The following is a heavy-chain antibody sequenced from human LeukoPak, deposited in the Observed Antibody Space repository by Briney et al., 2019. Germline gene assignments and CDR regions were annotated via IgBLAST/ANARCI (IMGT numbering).Heavy chain of an antibody. CDR3: AKDRITLGYSSGYFDY. Sequence: GGSLRLSCAASGFAFDDYAMHWVRQAPGKGLEWVSGISWNSGSIGYADSVKGRFTISRDNAKNSLYLQMNSLRAEDTALYYCAKDRITLGYSSGYFDYWGQGTLVTVSS. CDR2: ISWNSGSI. D-gene: IGHD6-19*01. CDR1: GFAFDDYA. V-gene: IGHV3-9*01. J-gene: IGHJ4*02.